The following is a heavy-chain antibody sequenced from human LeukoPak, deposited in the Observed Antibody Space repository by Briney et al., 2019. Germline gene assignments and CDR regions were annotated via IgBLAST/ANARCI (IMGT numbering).Heavy chain of an antibody. CDR1: GFTFSSYW. CDR2: INSDGSST. Sequence: PGGSLRLSCAASGFTFSSYWMHWVRQAPGKGLVWVSRINSDGSSTSYADSVKGRFTISRDNAKNSLYLQMNSLRAEDTALYYCARVTKDSSGYPPFYFDYWGQGTLVTVSS. D-gene: IGHD3-22*01. J-gene: IGHJ4*02. V-gene: IGHV3-74*01. CDR3: ARVTKDSSGYPPFYFDY.